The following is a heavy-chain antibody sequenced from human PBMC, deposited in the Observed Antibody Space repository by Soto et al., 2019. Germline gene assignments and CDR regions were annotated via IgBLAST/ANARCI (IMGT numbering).Heavy chain of an antibody. V-gene: IGHV1-58*01. J-gene: IGHJ4*02. CDR1: GFTLSSSA. CDR2: IDVGSGNA. D-gene: IGHD3-9*01. CDR3: ARASPRGRYFDWLIFPLGH. Sequence: SVKVSCKTSGFTLSSSAVHWVRQARGHRLQWIGWIDVGSGNANYAQMDQERVTISRDMSTSTAKSSVYLQMNSLRAEDTALYFCARASPRGRYFDWLIFPLGHWGQGTLVTVSS.